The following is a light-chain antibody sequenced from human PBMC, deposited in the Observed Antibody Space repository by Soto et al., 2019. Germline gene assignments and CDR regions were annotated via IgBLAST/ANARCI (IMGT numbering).Light chain of an antibody. Sequence: QSALTQPPSVSGAPGQRVTISCTGSSSNIGSLYGVHWYQQLPGTAPKLLLYDNSNRPSGVPDRFSGSKSGTSASLAITGLQAEDEADYYCQSYDSSLSASVFGGGTKLTVL. CDR1: SSNIGSLYG. CDR3: QSYDSSLSASV. V-gene: IGLV1-40*01. CDR2: DNS. J-gene: IGLJ2*01.